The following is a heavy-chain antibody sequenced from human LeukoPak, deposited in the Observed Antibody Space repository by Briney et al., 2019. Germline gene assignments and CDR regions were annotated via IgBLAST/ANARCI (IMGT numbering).Heavy chain of an antibody. D-gene: IGHD4-23*01. CDR3: ARGGKATVVTM. J-gene: IGHJ4*02. CDR1: GGSINSYY. Sequence: SETLSLTCTVSGGSINSYYWSWIRQPAGKGLEWIGRVYSSGNTNYNPSLKSRVSMSVDTSKNQFSLKLTSVTAADMAVYYCARGGKATVVTMWGQGILVTVSS. V-gene: IGHV4-4*07. CDR2: VYSSGNT.